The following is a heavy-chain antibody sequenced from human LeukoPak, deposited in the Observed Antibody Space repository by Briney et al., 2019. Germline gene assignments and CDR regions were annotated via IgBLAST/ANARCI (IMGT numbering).Heavy chain of an antibody. CDR2: INAYKGNT. Sequence: ASVKFSLQASGYTFTCYYMHWVRPAPGQGVGGRGWINAYKGNTNYPQKHQGRVTMTTDPSTSTAYMELRSLRSDDTAVYYCARDPYGDYGEVEWGQGTLVTVSS. CDR1: GYTFTCYY. V-gene: IGHV1-18*04. D-gene: IGHD4-17*01. J-gene: IGHJ4*02. CDR3: ARDPYGDYGEVE.